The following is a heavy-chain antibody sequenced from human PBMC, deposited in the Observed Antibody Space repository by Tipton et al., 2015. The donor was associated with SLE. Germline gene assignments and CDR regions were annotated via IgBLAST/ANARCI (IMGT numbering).Heavy chain of an antibody. CDR1: GGSISSHY. D-gene: IGHD5-12*01. V-gene: IGHV4-59*11. CDR3: VRAPQDIVATMGLRFDY. CDR2: IYYSGST. Sequence: TLSLTCTVSGGSISSHYWSWIRQPPGKGLEWIGYIYYSGSTNYNPSLKSRVTISVDTSKNQFSLKLSSVTAADTAVYYCVRAPQDIVATMGLRFDYWGQGTLVTVSS. J-gene: IGHJ4*02.